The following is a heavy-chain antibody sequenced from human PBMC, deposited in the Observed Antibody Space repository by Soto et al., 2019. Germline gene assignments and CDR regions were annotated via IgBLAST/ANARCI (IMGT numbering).Heavy chain of an antibody. CDR2: VSSDGSST. CDR1: GFTFSSYW. Sequence: EVQLVESGGGLVQPGESLRLSCAASGFTFSSYWMHWFRQAPGKGLVWVSRVSSDGSSTVYANSVKGRLTISRDNAKNTLNLQMNSLSDEDTAVYYCARGLPNYSSFDSWGQGTLVTVSS. J-gene: IGHJ4*02. V-gene: IGHV3-74*01. CDR3: ARGLPNYSSFDS. D-gene: IGHD4-4*01.